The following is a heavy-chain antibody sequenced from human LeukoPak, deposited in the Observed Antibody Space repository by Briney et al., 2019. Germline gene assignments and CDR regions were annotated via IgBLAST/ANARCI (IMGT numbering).Heavy chain of an antibody. CDR2: ISAYNGNT. CDR3: ARVRLRSDSSGYSPFDD. Sequence: GASVKVSCKASGYTFTSYGISWVRQAPGQGLEWMGWISAYNGNTNYAQKLQGRVTMTTDTSTSTAYMELRSLRSDDTAVYYCARVRLRSDSSGYSPFDDWGQGTLVTVSS. V-gene: IGHV1-18*01. D-gene: IGHD3-22*01. CDR1: GYTFTSYG. J-gene: IGHJ4*02.